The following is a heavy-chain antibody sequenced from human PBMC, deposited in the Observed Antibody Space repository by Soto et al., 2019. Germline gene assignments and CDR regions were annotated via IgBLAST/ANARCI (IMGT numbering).Heavy chain of an antibody. Sequence: PGGSLRLSCAASGFTFSSYSMNWVRQAPGKGLEWVSSISSSSSYIYYADSAKGRFTISRDNAKNSLYLQMNSLRAEDTAVYYCARDSYSSGYYSHPYYYYYGMDVWGQGTTVTVSS. CDR3: ARDSYSSGYYSHPYYYYYGMDV. V-gene: IGHV3-21*01. CDR1: GFTFSSYS. J-gene: IGHJ6*02. D-gene: IGHD3-22*01. CDR2: ISSSSSYI.